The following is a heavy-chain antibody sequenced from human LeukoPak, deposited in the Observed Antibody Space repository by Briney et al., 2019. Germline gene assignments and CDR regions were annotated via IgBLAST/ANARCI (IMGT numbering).Heavy chain of an antibody. Sequence: SGTLSLTCAVSGGSISSSNWWSWARQPPGKGLEWIGEIYHSGSTNYNPSLKSRVTISVDKSKNQFSLKLSSVTAADTAVYYCARASQGDYGDSLDYWGQGTLVTVSS. CDR2: IYHSGST. CDR3: ARASQGDYGDSLDY. V-gene: IGHV4-4*02. D-gene: IGHD4-17*01. CDR1: GGSISSSNW. J-gene: IGHJ4*02.